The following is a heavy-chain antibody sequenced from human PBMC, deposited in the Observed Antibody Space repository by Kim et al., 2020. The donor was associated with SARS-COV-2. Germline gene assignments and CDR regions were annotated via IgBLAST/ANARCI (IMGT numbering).Heavy chain of an antibody. CDR2: DT. J-gene: IGHJ4*02. CDR3: ARGGITHFDY. V-gene: IGHV5-51*01. Sequence: DTRYSPSFQGKVTISADKSISTAYLQWSSLKASDTAMYYCARGGITHFDYWGQGTLVTVSS. D-gene: IGHD3-16*01.